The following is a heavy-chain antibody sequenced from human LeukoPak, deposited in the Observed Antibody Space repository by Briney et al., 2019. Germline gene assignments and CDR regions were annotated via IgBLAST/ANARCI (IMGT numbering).Heavy chain of an antibody. CDR1: GFTFSNNA. J-gene: IGHJ4*02. D-gene: IGHD2-8*02. V-gene: IGHV3-23*01. CDR2: ITGRGANT. CDR3: AKTGQADY. Sequence: AGSLRLSCAASGFTFSNNAISWVRQAPGKGLEWLSTITGRGANTYSAASVKGRFTISRDNSKNTMYLQMNSLRAEDTAVYSCAKTGQADYWGQGTLVTVSS.